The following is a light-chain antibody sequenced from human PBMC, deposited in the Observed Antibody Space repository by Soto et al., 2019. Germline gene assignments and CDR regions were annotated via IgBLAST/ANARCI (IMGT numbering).Light chain of an antibody. CDR1: SSNIGSNS. CDR2: SND. Sequence: QPVLTQPPSASGTPGQRVTISCSGSSSNIGSNSVNWYQQFPGTAPRLLIYSNDQRPSGVPDRFSASKSGTSASLAISGLQSEDEAEYYCAAWDGNLNVVFGGGTKVTVL. J-gene: IGLJ2*01. V-gene: IGLV1-44*01. CDR3: AAWDGNLNVV.